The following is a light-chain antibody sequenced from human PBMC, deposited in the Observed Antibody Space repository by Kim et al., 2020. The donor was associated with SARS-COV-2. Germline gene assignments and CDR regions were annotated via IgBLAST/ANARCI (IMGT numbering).Light chain of an antibody. CDR2: DAS. J-gene: IGKJ1*01. Sequence: ASIGDRVTITCRASQSINNWLAWYQQIPGKAPKVLIYDASTLQSGVPSRFSGSKSGTEFTLTISSLQPDDSAVYYCQQYSTYSWTFGRGTKVEIK. CDR3: QQYSTYSWT. V-gene: IGKV1-5*01. CDR1: QSINNW.